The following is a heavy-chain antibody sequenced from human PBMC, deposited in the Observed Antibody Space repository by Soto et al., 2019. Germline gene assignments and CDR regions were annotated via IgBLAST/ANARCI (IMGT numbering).Heavy chain of an antibody. V-gene: IGHV3-30*03. J-gene: IGHJ4*02. Sequence: PGGSLRLSCAASEFTFSNYAMHWVRQAPGKGLQWLAVISYDGNNKYYADSVEGRFTISRDNSKNTVYLQMNSLRLEDTAVYYCARGPSYSDSYFAHWGQGTLVTVSS. CDR2: ISYDGNNK. CDR3: ARGPSYSDSYFAH. D-gene: IGHD4-17*01. CDR1: EFTFSNYA.